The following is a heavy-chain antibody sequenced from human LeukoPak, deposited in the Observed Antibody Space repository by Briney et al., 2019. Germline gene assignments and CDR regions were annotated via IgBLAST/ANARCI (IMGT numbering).Heavy chain of an antibody. CDR3: AREPGQGFDY. CDR2: ISPSGGIT. Sequence: SGGSLRLSCAASGFTFSSHGMNWVRQAPGKGLEWVSGISPSGGITYYTDSVKGRFTISRDNSKNTLYLQMNSLRAEDTAVYYCAREPGQGFDYWGQGTLVTVSS. D-gene: IGHD1-14*01. J-gene: IGHJ4*02. V-gene: IGHV3-23*01. CDR1: GFTFSSHG.